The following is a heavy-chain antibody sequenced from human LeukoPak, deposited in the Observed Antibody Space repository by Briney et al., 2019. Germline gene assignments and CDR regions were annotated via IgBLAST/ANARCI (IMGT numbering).Heavy chain of an antibody. J-gene: IGHJ6*02. V-gene: IGHV3-23*01. Sequence: GGSLRLSCAASGFTFSSYAMSWVRQAPGRGLEWVSGISGSGGSTYYADSVKGRFTISRDNSKNTLYLQMNSLRAEDTAVYYCARVYDFWSGYPYSYGMDVWGQGTTVTVSS. D-gene: IGHD3-3*01. CDR2: ISGSGGST. CDR3: ARVYDFWSGYPYSYGMDV. CDR1: GFTFSSYA.